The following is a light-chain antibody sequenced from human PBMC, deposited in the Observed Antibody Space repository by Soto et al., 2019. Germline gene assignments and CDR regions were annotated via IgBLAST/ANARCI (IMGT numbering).Light chain of an antibody. J-gene: IGKJ3*01. CDR3: QEYSRWPLFT. Sequence: EIVVTQSPGILSVSPGDRATLSCRASQSVGRNLAWYQQKPGQAPTLLIYAASTRATGLPARFSGSGSGTDCTLTISSLQSEDFAVYYCQEYSRWPLFTFGPGTRVYIK. CDR1: QSVGRN. CDR2: AAS. V-gene: IGKV3-15*01.